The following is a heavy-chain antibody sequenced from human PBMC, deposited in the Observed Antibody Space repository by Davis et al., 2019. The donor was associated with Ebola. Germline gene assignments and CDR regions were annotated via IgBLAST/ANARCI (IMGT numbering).Heavy chain of an antibody. D-gene: IGHD3-22*01. Sequence: ASVKVSCKASGYTFTSYDINWVRQATGQGLEWMGWINPNSGCTNYAQKFQGRVTMTRDTSISTAYMELSRLRSDDTAVYYCASLPYDSSGYYPYYFDYWGQGTLVTVSS. J-gene: IGHJ4*02. CDR3: ASLPYDSSGYYPYYFDY. CDR2: INPNSGCT. V-gene: IGHV1-2*02. CDR1: GYTFTSYD.